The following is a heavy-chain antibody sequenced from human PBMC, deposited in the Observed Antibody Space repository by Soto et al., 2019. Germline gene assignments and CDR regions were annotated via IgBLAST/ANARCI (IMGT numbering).Heavy chain of an antibody. Sequence: QAQLVQSGAEVKEPGASVKVSCKASGYSFTTSGITWVRQAPGQGLEWMGWISTYNGNTNYAQKLQDRVTLTTDTASSTAYMELRRLRPDDTAVYYCARRLYGDYDYWGQGPLVTVSS. V-gene: IGHV1-18*01. CDR1: GYSFTTSG. D-gene: IGHD4-17*01. J-gene: IGHJ4*02. CDR2: ISTYNGNT. CDR3: ARRLYGDYDY.